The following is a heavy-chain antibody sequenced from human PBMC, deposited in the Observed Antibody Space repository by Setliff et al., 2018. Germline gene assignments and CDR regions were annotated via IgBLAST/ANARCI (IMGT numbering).Heavy chain of an antibody. J-gene: IGHJ4*02. D-gene: IGHD5-12*01. CDR2: ISSSSGYI. V-gene: IGHV3-21*01. Sequence: PGGSLRLSCAASGFTLSHYSMNWVRQAPGKGLECVSSISSSSGYIYYADSVKGRFTISRDNAKNSLFLQMNSLRAEDTAVYYCARLGSPRRGYSGYEFDSWGQGTLVTVSS. CDR1: GFTLSHYS. CDR3: ARLGSPRRGYSGYEFDS.